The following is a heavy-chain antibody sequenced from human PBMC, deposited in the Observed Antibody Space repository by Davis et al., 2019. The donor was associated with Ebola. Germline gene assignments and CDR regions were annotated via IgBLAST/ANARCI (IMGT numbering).Heavy chain of an antibody. CDR2: ISGSGGST. CDR1: GFTFSSYA. D-gene: IGHD3-3*01. CDR3: AKLFITIFGVVDAFDI. V-gene: IGHV3-23*01. Sequence: GSLRLSCAASGFTFSSYAMSWVRQAPGKGLEWVSAISGSGGSTYYADSVKGRFTISRDNSKNTLYLQMNSLRAEDTAVYYCAKLFITIFGVVDAFDIWGQGTMVTVSS. J-gene: IGHJ3*02.